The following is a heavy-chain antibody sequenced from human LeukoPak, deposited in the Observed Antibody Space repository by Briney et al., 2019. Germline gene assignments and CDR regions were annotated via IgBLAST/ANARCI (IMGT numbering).Heavy chain of an antibody. D-gene: IGHD6-25*01. V-gene: IGHV3-53*01. Sequence: PGGSLRLSCAVSGFTVSTNYMSWVRLAPGKGLEWVSTIKSAGATHYSDSVKGRFTISRDSSNTVLFLQMNSLRVDDTAVYYCAKDSGHTPFDNWGQGTLVTVSS. J-gene: IGHJ4*02. CDR2: IKSAGAT. CDR1: GFTVSTNY. CDR3: AKDSGHTPFDN.